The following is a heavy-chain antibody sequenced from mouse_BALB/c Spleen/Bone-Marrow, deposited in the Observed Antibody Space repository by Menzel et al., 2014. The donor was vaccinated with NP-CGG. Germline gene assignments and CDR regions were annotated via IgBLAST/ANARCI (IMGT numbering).Heavy chain of an antibody. CDR1: GFNIKDTY. V-gene: IGHV14-3*02. CDR3: AKYGGLRYAMDY. J-gene: IGHJ4*01. CDR2: IDPANGNT. D-gene: IGHD2-4*01. Sequence: VQLQHSGAELVKPGASVKLSCTASGFNIKDTYMHWVKQRPEQGLEWIGRIDPANGNTKYDPKFQGKATITADTSSNTAYLQLSSLTSEDTAVYYCAKYGGLRYAMDYWDQGTSVTVSS.